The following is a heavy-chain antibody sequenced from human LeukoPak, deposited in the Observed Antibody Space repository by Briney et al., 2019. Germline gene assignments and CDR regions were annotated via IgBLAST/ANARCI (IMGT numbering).Heavy chain of an antibody. CDR2: ISAYNGNT. Sequence: ASVKVSCKASGYTFTTYGISWVRQAPGLGLEWMGSISAYNGNTNYAQKLQGRVTMTTDTSTSTAYMQLRSLRSDDTAVYYCARVWAKSGSYSRFPFDYWGQGALVTVSS. J-gene: IGHJ4*02. CDR3: ARVWAKSGSYSRFPFDY. V-gene: IGHV1-18*01. CDR1: GYTFTTYG. D-gene: IGHD1-26*01.